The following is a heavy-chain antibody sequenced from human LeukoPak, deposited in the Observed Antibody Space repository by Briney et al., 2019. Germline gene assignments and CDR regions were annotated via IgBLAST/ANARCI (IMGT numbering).Heavy chain of an antibody. J-gene: IGHJ4*02. CDR2: IYYNGST. CDR3: ARGLTGTHWGHFDY. V-gene: IGHV4-31*03. D-gene: IGHD1-20*01. Sequence: SETLSLTCTVSGGSISSGGYYWSWIRQHPGKGLEWIGYIYYNGSTYYNPSLKSRVTISVDTSKNQFSLKLSSVTAADTAVYYCARGLTGTHWGHFDYWGQGTLVTVSS. CDR1: GGSISSGGYY.